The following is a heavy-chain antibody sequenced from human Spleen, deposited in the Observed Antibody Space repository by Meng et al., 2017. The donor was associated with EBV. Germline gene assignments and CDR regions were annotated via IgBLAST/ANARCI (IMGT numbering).Heavy chain of an antibody. D-gene: IGHD3/OR15-3a*01. CDR3: ARAFSTSGWFDP. CDR1: GGSISSSSYY. V-gene: IGHV4-39*07. J-gene: IGHJ5*02. CDR2: IYYSGST. Sequence: QLQRQGPGPGLVKPSETLSLTCTVSGGSISSSSYYWGWIRQPPGKGLEWIGSIYYSGSTYYNPSLKSRVTISVDTSKNQFSLKLSSVTAADTAVYYCARAFSTSGWFDPWGQGTLVTVSS.